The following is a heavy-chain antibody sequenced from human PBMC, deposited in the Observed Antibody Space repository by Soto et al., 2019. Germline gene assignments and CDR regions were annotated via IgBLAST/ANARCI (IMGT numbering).Heavy chain of an antibody. CDR1: GFTFSSYG. D-gene: IGHD6-19*01. CDR2: ISYDGSNK. Sequence: PRLSCAASGFTFSSYGMHWVRQAPGKGLEWVAVISYDGSNKYYADSVKGRFTISRDNSKNTLYLQMNSLRAEDTAVYYCAKEHSSGNYYYYGMDVWGQGTTVTVSS. CDR3: AKEHSSGNYYYYGMDV. J-gene: IGHJ6*02. V-gene: IGHV3-30*18.